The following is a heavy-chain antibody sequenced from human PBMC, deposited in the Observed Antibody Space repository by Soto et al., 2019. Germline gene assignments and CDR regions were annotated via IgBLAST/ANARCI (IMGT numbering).Heavy chain of an antibody. V-gene: IGHV3-30*18. J-gene: IGHJ3*02. CDR1: GFTFSTYG. Sequence: QVQLVESGGGVVQPGRSLRLSCAASGFTFSTYGMHWVRQAPGKGLEWVALISYDGSNKYYADSVRGRFTISRDNSKNTLYLQMNSLRAEDTAMYYCAKGLVVDTIFVFDIWGQGTMVTVSS. D-gene: IGHD2-8*01. CDR2: ISYDGSNK. CDR3: AKGLVVDTIFVFDI.